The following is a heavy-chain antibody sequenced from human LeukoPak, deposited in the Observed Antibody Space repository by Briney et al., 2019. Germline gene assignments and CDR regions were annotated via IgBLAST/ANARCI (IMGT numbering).Heavy chain of an antibody. J-gene: IGHJ4*02. CDR1: GLTFDDYG. D-gene: IGHD6-19*01. Sequence: GGSLRLSCAASGLTFDDYGLSWVRQAPGKGLEWVSTINWNGGSTGYADSVKGRFTISRDNAKNSLYLQMNSLRAEDTALYYCARVSDISVAAYFDYWGQGTLVTVSS. V-gene: IGHV3-20*04. CDR2: INWNGGST. CDR3: ARVSDISVAAYFDY.